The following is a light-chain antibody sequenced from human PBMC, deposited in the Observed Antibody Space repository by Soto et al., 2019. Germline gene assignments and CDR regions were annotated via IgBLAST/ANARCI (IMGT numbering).Light chain of an antibody. CDR2: HAS. Sequence: IQMTQSPSTLSAAIGDTVTITCRASQSISNWVAWYQQKPGTAPKLLIYHASTLESGVPSRFSGSGSGTEFTLTISSLQPDDFATYYCQQYNSYSFGQGTKVDIK. J-gene: IGKJ1*01. CDR3: QQYNSYS. CDR1: QSISNW. V-gene: IGKV1-5*01.